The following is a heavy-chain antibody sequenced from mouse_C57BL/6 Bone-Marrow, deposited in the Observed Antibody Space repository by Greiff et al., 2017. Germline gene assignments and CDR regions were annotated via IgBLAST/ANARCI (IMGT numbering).Heavy chain of an antibody. CDR1: GYTFTSYD. CDR3: CRDSSLYFDY. J-gene: IGHJ2*01. CDR2: IYPRDGST. D-gene: IGHD3-2*01. Sequence: VQRVESGPELVKPGASVKLSCKASGYTFTSYDINWVKQRPGQGLEWIGWIYPRDGSTKYNEKFKGKATLTVDTSSSTAYMELHSLTSEDSAVYFCCRDSSLYFDYWGQGTTLTVSS. V-gene: IGHV1-85*01.